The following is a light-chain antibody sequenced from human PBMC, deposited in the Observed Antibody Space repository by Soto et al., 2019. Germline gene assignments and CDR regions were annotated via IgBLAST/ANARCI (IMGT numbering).Light chain of an antibody. CDR2: AAS. V-gene: IGKV1-39*01. Sequence: IQVTQSPSSLSASVGDRVTITCRTSHGIRSALGWYQQKPGKVPKLLIYAASTLQSGVPSRFSGSGSGTDFTLTISSLQPEDFATYYCQQSYSTPRTFGQGTKVDIK. CDR3: QQSYSTPRT. J-gene: IGKJ1*01. CDR1: HGIRSA.